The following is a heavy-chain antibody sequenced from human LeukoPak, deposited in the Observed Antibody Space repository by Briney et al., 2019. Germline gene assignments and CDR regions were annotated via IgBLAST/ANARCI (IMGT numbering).Heavy chain of an antibody. V-gene: IGHV4-34*01. J-gene: IGHJ4*02. CDR2: INHSGST. CDR1: GGSFSGYY. D-gene: IGHD6-13*01. Sequence: SETLSLTCAVYGGSFSGYYWSWIRQPPGKGLEWIGEINHSGSTNYNPSLKSRVTISVDTSKNQFSLKLSSVTAADTAVYYCARGPAPTYSSSWYLFDYWGQGTLVTVSS. CDR3: ARGPAPTYSSSWYLFDY.